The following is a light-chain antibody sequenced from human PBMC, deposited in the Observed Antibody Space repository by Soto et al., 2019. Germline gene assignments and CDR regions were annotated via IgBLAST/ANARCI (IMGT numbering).Light chain of an antibody. V-gene: IGKV3-11*01. Sequence: EIVLTQSPATLSLSPGERATLSCRASQIVSSYLAWYQQKPGQAPRLLIYDASNRATGIPARCSGSGSGTDFTLTISSLEPEDFAVYYCQQRSNWPPWTFGQGTKVEIK. CDR1: QIVSSY. CDR3: QQRSNWPPWT. CDR2: DAS. J-gene: IGKJ1*01.